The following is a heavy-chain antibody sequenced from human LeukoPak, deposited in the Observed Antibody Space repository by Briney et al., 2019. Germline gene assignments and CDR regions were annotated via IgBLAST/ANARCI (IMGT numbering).Heavy chain of an antibody. V-gene: IGHV4-39*01. Sequence: SETLSLTCTVSGGSISSSSYYWGWIRQPPGGGLEWIGSIYYSGSTYYNPSLKSRVTISVDTSKNQFSLKLSSVTAADTAVYYCTRRKEGTSSRDYWGQGTLVTVSS. J-gene: IGHJ4*02. CDR1: GGSISSSSYY. CDR2: IYYSGST. CDR3: TRRKEGTSSRDY. D-gene: IGHD6-13*01.